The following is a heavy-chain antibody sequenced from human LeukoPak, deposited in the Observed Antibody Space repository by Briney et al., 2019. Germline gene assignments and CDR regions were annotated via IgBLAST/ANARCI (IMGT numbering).Heavy chain of an antibody. CDR1: GFTFDDYG. Sequence: GGSLRLSCAASGFTFDDYGMSWVRQAPGKGLEWVSGINWNGGSTGYADSVKGRFTISRDNAKNSVFLQLNRLRAEDTAVYYCATKVTGSYWGQGTLVTVSS. D-gene: IGHD1-1*01. J-gene: IGHJ4*02. CDR3: ATKVTGSY. V-gene: IGHV3-20*04. CDR2: INWNGGST.